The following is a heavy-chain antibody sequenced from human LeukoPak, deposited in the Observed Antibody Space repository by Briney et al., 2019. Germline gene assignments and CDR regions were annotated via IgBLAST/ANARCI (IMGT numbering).Heavy chain of an antibody. CDR3: ARSVGSGSSSPDY. V-gene: IGHV3-23*01. CDR1: GLTFGSYG. CDR2: ISGSGGST. D-gene: IGHD3-10*01. Sequence: GGSLRLTCAASGLTFGSYGMSWVRQAPGKGLEWVSAISGSGGSTYYADSVKGRFTISRDNSKNTLYLQMNSLRAEDTAVYYCARSVGSGSSSPDYWGQGTLVTVSS. J-gene: IGHJ4*02.